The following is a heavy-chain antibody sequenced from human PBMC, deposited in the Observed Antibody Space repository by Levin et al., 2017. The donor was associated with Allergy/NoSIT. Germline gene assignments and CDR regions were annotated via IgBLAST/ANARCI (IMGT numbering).Heavy chain of an antibody. Sequence: SVKVSCKASGGTFSSYAISWVRQAPGQGLEWMGGIIPIFGTANYAQKFQGRVTITADESTSTAYMELSSLRSEDTAVYYCARVLRYFDWLLSYYYMDVWGKGTTVTVSS. CDR2: IIPIFGTA. D-gene: IGHD3-9*01. J-gene: IGHJ6*03. V-gene: IGHV1-69*13. CDR1: GGTFSSYA. CDR3: ARVLRYFDWLLSYYYMDV.